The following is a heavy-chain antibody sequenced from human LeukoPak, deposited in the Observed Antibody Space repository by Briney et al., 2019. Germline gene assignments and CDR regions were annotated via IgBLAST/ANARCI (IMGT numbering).Heavy chain of an antibody. V-gene: IGHV3-48*01. CDR3: ARDSRSHCGTDACYGPYFDY. CDR2: IRSSSTNI. J-gene: IGHJ4*02. Sequence: GGSLRLSCEASGFSFSAYSMSWVRQAPGKGLEWISYIRSSSTNIYYADSVKGRFTISRDNAENSMYLQMNSLRVEDTAVYFCARDSRSHCGTDACYGPYFDYWGQGTLVAVSS. D-gene: IGHD2-2*01. CDR1: GFSFSAYS.